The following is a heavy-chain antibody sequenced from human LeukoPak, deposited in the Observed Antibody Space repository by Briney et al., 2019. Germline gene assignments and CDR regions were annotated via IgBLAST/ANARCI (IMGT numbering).Heavy chain of an antibody. V-gene: IGHV3-23*01. CDR3: AKDSGSNGYYPFDY. CDR2: ISGRDAST. Sequence: GGSLRLSCTASGITFSIYAMNWVSQAPGKGLEWVSAISGRDASTYYADSVKGRFTISRADSKNTLYLQMNSLRDEDTAVYFCAKDSGSNGYYPFDYWGQGTLVTVSA. J-gene: IGHJ4*02. D-gene: IGHD5-24*01. CDR1: GITFSIYA.